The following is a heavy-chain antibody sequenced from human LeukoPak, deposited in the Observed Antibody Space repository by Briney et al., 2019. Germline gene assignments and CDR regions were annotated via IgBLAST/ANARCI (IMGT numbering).Heavy chain of an antibody. D-gene: IGHD1-14*01. Sequence: PSETLSLTCTVSGVSISDGGYYWLWIRPHPGKGLEWIGYIYDSGTTYYGPALQSRVTISVDTSDNKFSLKLKALTAADTAVYYCARGGDRRGFDYWGQGTLVTVSS. J-gene: IGHJ4*02. CDR1: GVSISDGGYY. CDR3: ARGGDRRGFDY. CDR2: IYDSGTT. V-gene: IGHV4-31*03.